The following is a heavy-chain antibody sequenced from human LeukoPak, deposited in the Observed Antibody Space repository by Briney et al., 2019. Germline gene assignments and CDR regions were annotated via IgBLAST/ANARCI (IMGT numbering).Heavy chain of an antibody. Sequence: GALRLSCAASGFTFSSYGMPWVRQAPGKGLEWVAVIWYDGSNKYYADSVKGRFTISRDNSKNTLYLQMNSLRAEDTAVYYCARDPADYGDKKWGTFDIWGQGTVVTVSS. CDR1: GFTFSSYG. CDR2: IWYDGSNK. D-gene: IGHD4-17*01. CDR3: ARDPADYGDKKWGTFDI. J-gene: IGHJ3*02. V-gene: IGHV3-33*01.